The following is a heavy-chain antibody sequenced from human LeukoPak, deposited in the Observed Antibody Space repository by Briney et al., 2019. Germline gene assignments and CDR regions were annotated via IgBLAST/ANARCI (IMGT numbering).Heavy chain of an antibody. CDR3: AGLPAYYYDTSGFYFDY. CDR2: ISGSGGST. V-gene: IGHV3-23*01. J-gene: IGHJ4*02. CDR1: GFTFDDYA. Sequence: GGSLRLSCAASGFTFDDYAMHWVRQAPGKGLEWVSAISGSGGSTYYADSVKGRFTISRDNSKNTLYLQMNSLRAEDTAVYYCAGLPAYYYDTSGFYFDYWGQGTLVTVSS. D-gene: IGHD3-22*01.